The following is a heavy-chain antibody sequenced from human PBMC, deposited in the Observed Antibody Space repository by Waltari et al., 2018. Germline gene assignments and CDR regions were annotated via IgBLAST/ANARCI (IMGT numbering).Heavy chain of an antibody. Sequence: EVQLVESGGDLVQPGGSLRLSCSASGFSFSKYGLHWVRQDPGKGLGWVSRIKYDGSTRAYADSVKGRFTISRDNARNTLFLQMSGLRAEDTAVYYCARDLDWVLFDSWGQGTLVTVSS. D-gene: IGHD3-9*01. CDR3: ARDLDWVLFDS. CDR2: IKYDGSTR. V-gene: IGHV3-74*01. J-gene: IGHJ4*02. CDR1: GFSFSKYG.